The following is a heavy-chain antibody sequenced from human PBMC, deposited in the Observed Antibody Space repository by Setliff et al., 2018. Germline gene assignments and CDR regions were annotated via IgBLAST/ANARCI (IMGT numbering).Heavy chain of an antibody. CDR1: GGPVTRTTTF. Sequence: LSLTCTVSGGPVTRTTTFWGWVRQTPGKGLEWIGSTYDSGSTYYNPSLNSRVTISEDTSKNQFSLKLTSVTAADAAVYYCARLGYRGDLDYWGQGTLVTVSS. V-gene: IGHV4-39*07. CDR3: ARLGYRGDLDY. CDR2: TYDSGST. D-gene: IGHD5-12*01. J-gene: IGHJ4*02.